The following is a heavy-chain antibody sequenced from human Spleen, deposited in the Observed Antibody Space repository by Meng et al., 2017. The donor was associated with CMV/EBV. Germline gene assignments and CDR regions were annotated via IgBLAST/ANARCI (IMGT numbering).Heavy chain of an antibody. D-gene: IGHD2-2*01. Sequence: GGSLRLSCAASGFTFSSYSMNWVRQAPGKGLEWVSSISSSSSYIYYADSVKGRFSISRDNSRNKMYLQMKSLRADDTAVYYCARVVVPATARNYYYYGMDVWGQGTTVTVSS. CDR1: GFTFSSYS. J-gene: IGHJ6*02. V-gene: IGHV3-21*01. CDR2: ISSSSSYI. CDR3: ARVVVPATARNYYYYGMDV.